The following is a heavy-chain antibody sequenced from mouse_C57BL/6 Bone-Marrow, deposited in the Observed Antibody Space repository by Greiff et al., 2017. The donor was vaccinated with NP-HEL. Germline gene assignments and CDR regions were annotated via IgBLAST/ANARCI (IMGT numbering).Heavy chain of an antibody. J-gene: IGHJ3*01. CDR3: ARGHCDYRFAY. CDR2: IYPRSGNT. V-gene: IGHV1-81*01. CDR1: GYTFTSYG. Sequence: QVQLQQSGAELARPGASVKLSCKASGYTFTSYGISWVKQRTGQGLEWIGEIYPRSGNTYYNEKFKGTATLTADKSSSTAYMGLPSLTSEDTAVYFCARGHCDYRFAYWGQGTLVTVSA. D-gene: IGHD2-4*01.